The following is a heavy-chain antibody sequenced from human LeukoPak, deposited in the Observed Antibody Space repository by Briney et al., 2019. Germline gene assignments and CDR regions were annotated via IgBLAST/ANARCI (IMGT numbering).Heavy chain of an antibody. J-gene: IGHJ4*02. Sequence: ASVKVSCKASGYTFTGYYIHWVRQAPGQGLEWMGWINPKRGGANYAQKFQGRVTMTRDTSINTAYMELSSLRYDGTALYYCARSPIAVLPAAIMSLRAPSDYWGQGTLVTVSS. CDR2: INPKRGGA. V-gene: IGHV1-2*02. CDR3: ARSPIAVLPAAIMSLRAPSDY. D-gene: IGHD2-2*02. CDR1: GYTFTGYY.